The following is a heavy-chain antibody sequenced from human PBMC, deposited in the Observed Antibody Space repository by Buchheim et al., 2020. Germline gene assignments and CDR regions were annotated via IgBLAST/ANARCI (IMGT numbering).Heavy chain of an antibody. CDR3: ARGTVTKGDYYYYGMDV. D-gene: IGHD4-17*01. CDR1: GGSISSGSYY. Sequence: QVQLQESGPGLVKPSQTLSLTCTVSGGSISSGSYYWSWIRQPAGKGLEWIGRIYTSGSTNYNPSLKSRVTIPVDTSKNQFSLKLSSVTAADTAVYYCARGTVTKGDYYYYGMDVWGQGTT. J-gene: IGHJ6*02. CDR2: IYTSGST. V-gene: IGHV4-61*02.